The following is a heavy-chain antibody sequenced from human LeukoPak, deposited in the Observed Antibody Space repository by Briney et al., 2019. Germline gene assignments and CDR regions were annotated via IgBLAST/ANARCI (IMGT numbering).Heavy chain of an antibody. D-gene: IGHD4-23*01. CDR1: GYSISNDNN. CDR3: ARGGGDYGGYYFDY. J-gene: IGHJ4*02. Sequence: SETLSLTCTVSGYSISNDNNWGWIRQPPGQGLEWVGSIYHTGTTYYSPSLKSRVTISVDTSKNQFSLKLSSVTAADTAVYYCARGGGDYGGYYFDYWGQGTLVPVSS. V-gene: IGHV4-38-2*02. CDR2: IYHTGTT.